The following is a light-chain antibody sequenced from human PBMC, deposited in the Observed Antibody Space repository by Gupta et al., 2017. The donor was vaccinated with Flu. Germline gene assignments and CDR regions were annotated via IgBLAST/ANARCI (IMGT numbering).Light chain of an antibody. CDR3: QVWDSSSDDGV. V-gene: IGLV3-21*02. J-gene: IGLJ1*01. CDR2: DDS. CDR1: NIGSKS. Sequence: SYVLTQPPSVSVAPGQTASITCGGHNIGSKSVHWYQQKPGQAPVLVVYDDSDRPSGIPERFSGSNSVNTATLTISRVEAGDEADYSCQVWDSSSDDGVFGTGTKVTVL.